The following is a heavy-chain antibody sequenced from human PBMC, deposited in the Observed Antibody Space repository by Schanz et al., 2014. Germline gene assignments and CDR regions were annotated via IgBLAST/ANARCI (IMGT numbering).Heavy chain of an antibody. J-gene: IGHJ4*02. CDR1: GFTFTTFA. CDR2: ISDRGDGT. CDR3: AKDLAVAGDY. Sequence: VQLVESGGGVVQPGGSLRLSCATSGFTFTTFAMTWVRQAPGKGLEWVSGISDRGDGTNYADSVKGRFTISRDNSKNTLYLQMNSLRAEDTAVYYCAKDLAVAGDYWGQGTLVTVSS. V-gene: IGHV3-23*04. D-gene: IGHD6-19*01.